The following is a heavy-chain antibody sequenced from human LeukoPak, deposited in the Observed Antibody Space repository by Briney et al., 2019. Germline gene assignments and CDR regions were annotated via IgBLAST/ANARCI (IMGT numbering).Heavy chain of an antibody. D-gene: IGHD1-26*01. Sequence: PGGSLRLSCAVSGFTFDDYAMHWVRQAPGKGLEWVSGISWNSGNIGYADSVKGRFTISRDNSKNTLYLQMNSLRAEDTAVYYCAKGGYSGSYYRVEAFDIWGQGTMVTVSS. J-gene: IGHJ3*02. V-gene: IGHV3-9*01. CDR1: GFTFDDYA. CDR2: ISWNSGNI. CDR3: AKGGYSGSYYRVEAFDI.